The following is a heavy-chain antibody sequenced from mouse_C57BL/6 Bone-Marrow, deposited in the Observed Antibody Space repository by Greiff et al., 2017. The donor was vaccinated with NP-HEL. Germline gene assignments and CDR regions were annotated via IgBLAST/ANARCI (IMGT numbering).Heavy chain of an antibody. V-gene: IGHV1-81*01. J-gene: IGHJ3*01. CDR3: AKLQLRPLAY. D-gene: IGHD3-2*02. CDR1: GYTFTSYG. Sequence: QVQLQQSGAELARPGASVKLSCKASGYTFTSYGISWVKQRTGQGLEWIGEIYPRSGNTYYNEKFKGKDTLTADKSSSTAYMELRSMTSEDSAVYFCAKLQLRPLAYWGQGTLVTVSA. CDR2: IYPRSGNT.